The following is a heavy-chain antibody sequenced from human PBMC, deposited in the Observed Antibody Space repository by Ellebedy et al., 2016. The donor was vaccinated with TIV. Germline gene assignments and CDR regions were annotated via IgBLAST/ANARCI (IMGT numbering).Heavy chain of an antibody. V-gene: IGHV1-3*01. Sequence: ASVKVSXXASGYTFTSYAMHWVRQAPGQRLEWMGWINAGNGNTKYSQKFQGRVTITRDTSASTAYMELSSLRSEDTAVYYCARVGSVTYWYFDLWGRGTLVTVSS. CDR2: INAGNGNT. D-gene: IGHD4-17*01. CDR1: GYTFTSYA. CDR3: ARVGSVTYWYFDL. J-gene: IGHJ2*01.